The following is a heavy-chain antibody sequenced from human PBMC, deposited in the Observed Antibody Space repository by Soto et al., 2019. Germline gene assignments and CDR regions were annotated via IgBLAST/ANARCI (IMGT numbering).Heavy chain of an antibody. CDR1: GGSISSYY. CDR3: ARHYYDSSGYYYWYFDL. V-gene: IGHV4-59*01. J-gene: IGHJ2*01. D-gene: IGHD3-22*01. Sequence: PSETLSLTCTVSGGSISSYYWSWIRQPPGKGLEWIGYIYYSGSTNYNPSLKSRVTISVDTSKNQFSLKLSSVTAADTSVYYCARHYYDSSGYYYWYFDLWGRGTLVT. CDR2: IYYSGST.